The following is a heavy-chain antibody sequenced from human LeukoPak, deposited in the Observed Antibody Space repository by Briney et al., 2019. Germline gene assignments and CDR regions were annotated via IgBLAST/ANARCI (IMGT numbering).Heavy chain of an antibody. V-gene: IGHV3-20*04. CDR3: ARDRGSEYYHSSGYYLIPDY. Sequence: PGGSLRLSCAASGFKFDDYGMSWVRQAPGKGLEWVCDINWNGAWTGYADSVKGRFTISRDNAKNPLYLQMNSLRAEDTAVYYCARDRGSEYYHSSGYYLIPDYWGQGTLVTVSS. J-gene: IGHJ4*02. CDR1: GFKFDDYG. CDR2: INWNGAWT. D-gene: IGHD3-22*01.